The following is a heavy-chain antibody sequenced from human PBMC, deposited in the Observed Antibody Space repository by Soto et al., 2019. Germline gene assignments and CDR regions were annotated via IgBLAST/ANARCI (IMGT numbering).Heavy chain of an antibody. Sequence: GASVKVSCKASGGTFSSYAISWVRQAPGQGLEWMGGIIPIFGTANYAQKFQGRVTITADKSTSTAYMELSSLRSEDTAVYYCANRYCSGGSCHNAYYYGMDVCGQGTTVTVSS. CDR2: IIPIFGTA. D-gene: IGHD2-15*01. V-gene: IGHV1-69*06. CDR3: ANRYCSGGSCHNAYYYGMDV. J-gene: IGHJ6*02. CDR1: GGTFSSYA.